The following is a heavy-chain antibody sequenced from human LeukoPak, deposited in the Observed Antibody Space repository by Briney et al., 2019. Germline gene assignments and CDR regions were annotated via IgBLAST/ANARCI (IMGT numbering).Heavy chain of an antibody. V-gene: IGHV4-59*12. CDR1: GGSITNYY. D-gene: IGHD2-2*01. J-gene: IGHJ6*03. Sequence: PSETLSLTCTVSGGSITNYYWSWIRQPPGKGLEWIGYIHYSGSTKYKSSLKSRVTISVDTSKNQFSLKLNSVTAADTAVYYCARESVVVVPAAMLETGVNKLRYYYYYMDVWGKGTTVTISS. CDR3: ARESVVVVPAAMLETGVNKLRYYYYYMDV. CDR2: IHYSGST.